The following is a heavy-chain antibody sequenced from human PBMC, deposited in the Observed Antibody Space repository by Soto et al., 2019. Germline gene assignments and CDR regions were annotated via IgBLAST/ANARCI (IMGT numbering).Heavy chain of an antibody. CDR1: GGSISSGGYY. CDR3: AAGGDIVLVPPPGWFDP. V-gene: IGHV4-31*03. CDR2: IYYSGST. J-gene: IGHJ5*02. Sequence: QVQLQESGPGLVKPSQTLSLTCTVSGGSISSGGYYWSWIRQHPGKGLEWIGYIYYSGSTYYNPSPKSRVNISVDTSKNQFSLKLGSLTAADTAVYYCAAGGDIVLVPPPGWFDPWGQGTLVTVSS. D-gene: IGHD2-2*01.